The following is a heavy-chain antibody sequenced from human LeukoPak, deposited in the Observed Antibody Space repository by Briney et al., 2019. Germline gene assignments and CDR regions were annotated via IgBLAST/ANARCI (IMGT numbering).Heavy chain of an antibody. J-gene: IGHJ4*02. CDR2: IYYSGST. V-gene: IGHV4-59*01. Sequence: SETLSLTCTASGCSISSYSWSWIRQPPGKGLEWIGYIYYSGSTNYNPSLKRRVTITVDTSKTQFSLKLSSVTAADTAVYYCARDNGREATTFDYWGQGTLVTVSS. D-gene: IGHD5-12*01. CDR1: GCSISSYS. CDR3: ARDNGREATTFDY.